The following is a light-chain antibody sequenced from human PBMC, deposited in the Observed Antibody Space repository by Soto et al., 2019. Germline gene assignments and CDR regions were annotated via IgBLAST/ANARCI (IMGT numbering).Light chain of an antibody. CDR2: ELN. CDR1: NSDVGGYNY. J-gene: IGLJ2*01. Sequence: QSVLTQPPSASGSPGQSVTISCTGTNSDVGGYNYVSWYQQHPGKAPKLMIYELNKRPSGVPDRLSGSKSGNTASLTVSGLQAEDEGDYYCSSYAGSNNFVVFGGGTKLTVL. V-gene: IGLV2-8*01. CDR3: SSYAGSNNFVV.